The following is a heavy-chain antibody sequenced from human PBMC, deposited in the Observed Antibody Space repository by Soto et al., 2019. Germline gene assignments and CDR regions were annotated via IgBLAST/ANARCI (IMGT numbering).Heavy chain of an antibody. CDR1: GGTFSSYA. CDR2: IIPIFGTA. CDR3: ARPQTRYWSDTGRIDLTLDY. Sequence: QVQLVQSGAEVKKPGSSVKVSCKASGGTFSSYAISWVRQAPGQGLEWMGGIIPIFGTANYAQKFQGRVTITADESTSTAYMELSSLRSEDTAVYYCARPQTRYWSDTGRIDLTLDYWGQGTLVTVSS. V-gene: IGHV1-69*01. J-gene: IGHJ4*02. D-gene: IGHD2-8*02.